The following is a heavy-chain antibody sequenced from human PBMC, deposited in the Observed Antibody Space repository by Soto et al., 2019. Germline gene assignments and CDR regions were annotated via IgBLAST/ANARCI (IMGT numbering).Heavy chain of an antibody. Sequence: EVQLLESGGGLVQPGGSLRLSCAASGFTFNNYAMTWVRQAPGKGLEWVSAISGGGDTTSYADPVKGRFTGSRDGSKNTLYLEVSSLRAEDTALYYCAKGRGGSGSLTPRVDFWGQGTLVTVSS. V-gene: IGHV3-23*01. J-gene: IGHJ4*02. CDR2: ISGGGDTT. CDR1: GFTFNNYA. D-gene: IGHD3-10*01. CDR3: AKGRGGSGSLTPRVDF.